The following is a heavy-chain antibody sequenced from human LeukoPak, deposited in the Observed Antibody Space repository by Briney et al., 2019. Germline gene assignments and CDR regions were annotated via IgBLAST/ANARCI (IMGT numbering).Heavy chain of an antibody. V-gene: IGHV1-69*05. CDR3: ARGGSLAVAPHLYYFDY. J-gene: IGHJ4*02. Sequence: GASVKVSCKASGGTFSSYAISWVRQAPGQGLEWMGGIIPIFGTANYAQKFQGRVTMTRDTSTSAVYMELSSLRSEDTAVYYCARGGSLAVAPHLYYFDYWGQGTLVTVSS. CDR1: GGTFSSYA. CDR2: IIPIFGTA. D-gene: IGHD6-19*01.